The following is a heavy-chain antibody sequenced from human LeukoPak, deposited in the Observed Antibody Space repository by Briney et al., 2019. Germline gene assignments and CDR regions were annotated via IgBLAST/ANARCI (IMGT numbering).Heavy chain of an antibody. CDR3: AREYYYDSSGYFDY. CDR1: GFTFSSYG. Sequence: GGSLRLSCAASGFTFSSYGMHWVRQAPGKGLEWVAVIWYDGSNKYYADSVKSRFTISRDNSKNTLYLQMNSLRAEDTAVYYCAREYYYDSSGYFDYWGQGTLVTVSS. D-gene: IGHD3-22*01. J-gene: IGHJ4*02. V-gene: IGHV3-33*01. CDR2: IWYDGSNK.